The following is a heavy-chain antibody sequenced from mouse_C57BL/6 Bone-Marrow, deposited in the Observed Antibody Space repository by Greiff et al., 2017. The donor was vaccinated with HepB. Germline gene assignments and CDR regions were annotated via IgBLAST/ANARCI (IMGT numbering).Heavy chain of an antibody. CDR3: ATYGSKDYAMDY. CDR1: GYSFTGYY. J-gene: IGHJ4*01. Sequence: VQLQQSGPELVKPGASVKISCKASGYSFTGYYMNWVKQSPEKSLEWIGEINPSTGGTTYNQKFKAKATLTVDKSSSTAYMQLKSLTSEDSAVYYCATYGSKDYAMDYWGQGTSVTVSS. V-gene: IGHV1-42*01. CDR2: INPSTGGT. D-gene: IGHD1-1*01.